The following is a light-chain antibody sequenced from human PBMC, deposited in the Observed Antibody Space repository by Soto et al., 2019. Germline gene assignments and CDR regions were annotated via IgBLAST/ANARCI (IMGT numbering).Light chain of an antibody. CDR2: EDS. J-gene: IGLJ1*01. Sequence: QSVLTQPASVSGSPGQSITVSCTGTTSDVGSYSLLSWYQQHPGNAPKLMIYEDSKRPSGVSNRFSGSKSGNTASLTISGLQAEYEADYYCYSYAGRSIYVFGTGTKVTVL. CDR3: YSYAGRSIYV. V-gene: IGLV2-23*01. CDR1: TSDVGSYSL.